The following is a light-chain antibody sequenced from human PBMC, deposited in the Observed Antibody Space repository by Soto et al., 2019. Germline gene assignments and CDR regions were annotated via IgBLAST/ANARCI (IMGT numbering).Light chain of an antibody. CDR3: SSYTSTSTYV. CDR1: SSDVGAYHY. V-gene: IGLV2-14*01. CDR2: HVS. J-gene: IGLJ1*01. Sequence: QSVLTQPASVSGPPGQSITISCTGTSSDVGAYHYVSWYQQYPRKAPRLIIYHVSNLPSGVSDRFSGSKSGSSASLTISGLQSEDEADYCCSSYTSTSTYVFGTGTKLTVL.